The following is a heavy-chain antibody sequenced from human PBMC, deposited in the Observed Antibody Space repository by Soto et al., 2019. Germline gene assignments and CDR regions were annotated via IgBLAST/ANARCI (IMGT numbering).Heavy chain of an antibody. D-gene: IGHD4-17*01. CDR1: GGASSTYT. CDR3: ARGTPVPTYFFDS. Sequence: QVQLVQSGAEVKKPGSSVEVSCTASGGASSTYTISWLRQTPGQGLEWMGRIIPMFGIAKYPQKFQDRLTITADRSSHTAYMELGSLRSDDTTVYYCARGTPVPTYFFDSWGQGTLLTVSS. J-gene: IGHJ4*02. CDR2: IIPMFGIA. V-gene: IGHV1-69*02.